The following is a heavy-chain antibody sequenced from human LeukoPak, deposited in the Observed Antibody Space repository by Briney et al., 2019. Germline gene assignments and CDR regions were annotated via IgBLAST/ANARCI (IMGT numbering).Heavy chain of an antibody. CDR2: IRYDGSSI. CDR1: GFIFSDYG. J-gene: IGHJ4*02. Sequence: PGGSLRLSCAASGFIFSDYGMHWVRQAPGKGLEWVAFIRYDGSSIYYADSVKGRFTISRDNAKNSLYLQMHSLRIEDTAVYYCAISRVFDYWGQGALVTVSS. V-gene: IGHV3-30*02. CDR3: AISRVFDY.